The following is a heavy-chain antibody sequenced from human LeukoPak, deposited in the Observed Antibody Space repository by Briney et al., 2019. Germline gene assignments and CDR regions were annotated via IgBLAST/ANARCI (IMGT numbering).Heavy chain of an antibody. V-gene: IGHV1-24*01. CDR1: GYTLTELS. Sequence: ASVRVSCKVSGYTLTELSMHWVRQAPGKGLEWMGGFDPEDGETIYAQKFQGRVTMTEDTSTDTAYTELSSLRSEDTAVYYCATPAGGRFGELGNYWGQGTLVTVSS. J-gene: IGHJ4*02. CDR3: ATPAGGRFGELGNY. D-gene: IGHD3-10*01. CDR2: FDPEDGET.